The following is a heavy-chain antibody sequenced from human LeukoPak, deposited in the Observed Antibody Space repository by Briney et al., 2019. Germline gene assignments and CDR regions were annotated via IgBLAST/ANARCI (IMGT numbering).Heavy chain of an antibody. D-gene: IGHD3-3*01. CDR3: ARASREAYYDFWRSTPPLSFDP. J-gene: IGHJ5*02. V-gene: IGHV4-31*03. Sequence: SSETLSLTCTVSGGSISSGGYSWSWIRQHPGKGLEWIGYIYYSGSTYYNPSLKSRVTISVDTSKNQFSLKLSSVTAADTAVYYCARASREAYYDFWRSTPPLSFDPWGQGTLVTVSS. CDR2: IYYSGST. CDR1: GGSISSGGYS.